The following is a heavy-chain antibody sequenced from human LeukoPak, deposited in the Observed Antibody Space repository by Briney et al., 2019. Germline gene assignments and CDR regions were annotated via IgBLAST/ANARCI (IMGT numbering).Heavy chain of an antibody. V-gene: IGHV4-38-2*01. CDR3: ASVTRSMSRFFDL. D-gene: IGHD4-17*01. CDR2: YYHTGSS. CDR1: GYSISNHYY. Sequence: SETLSLTCAVSGYSISNHYYWGWIRQPPGKGLEWIGSYYHTGSSYYNPSLQSRVAILIDTSKNQFSLELASVTAADTAVYYCASVTRSMSRFFDLWGRGTLVIVSS. J-gene: IGHJ2*01.